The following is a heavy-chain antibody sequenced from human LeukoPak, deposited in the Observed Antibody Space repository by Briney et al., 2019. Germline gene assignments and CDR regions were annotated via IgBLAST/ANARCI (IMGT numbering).Heavy chain of an antibody. Sequence: SETLSLTCTVSGGSISSYYWSWIRQPPGKGLEWIGYIYYSGSTNYNPSLKSRVTISVDTSKNQFSLKLSSVTAADTAVYYCARVAVKMATYFDYWGQGTLVTVSS. V-gene: IGHV4-59*01. J-gene: IGHJ4*02. CDR1: GGSISSYY. CDR3: ARVAVKMATYFDY. CDR2: IYYSGST. D-gene: IGHD5-24*01.